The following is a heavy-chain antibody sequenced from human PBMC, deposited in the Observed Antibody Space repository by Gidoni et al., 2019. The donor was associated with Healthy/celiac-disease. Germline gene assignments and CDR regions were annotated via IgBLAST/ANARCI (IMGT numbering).Heavy chain of an antibody. CDR1: GLTLGDYA. J-gene: IGHJ4*02. D-gene: IGHD3-9*01. V-gene: IGHV3-49*05. Sequence: EVQLVECGGGLVKPGRSLRLSCTASGLTLGDYAMSWFRQVPGKGREWVGFIRSKAYGGTTEYAASVKGRFTISRDDSNSIAYLQMNSLNTEDTAVYYCTRVGDFDFYFDYCGQGTLVTVSS. CDR2: IRSKAYGGTT. CDR3: TRVGDFDFYFDY.